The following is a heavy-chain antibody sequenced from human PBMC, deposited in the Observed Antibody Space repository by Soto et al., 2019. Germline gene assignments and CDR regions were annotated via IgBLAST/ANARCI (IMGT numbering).Heavy chain of an antibody. Sequence: ASVKVSCKASGYTFTGYYMHWVRQAPGQGLEWMGWINPNSGGTNYAQKFQGRVTMTRDTSISTAYMELSRLRSDDTAVYYCARESNLGDWGSHFDYWGQGTLVTVSS. CDR2: INPNSGGT. V-gene: IGHV1-2*02. CDR3: ARESNLGDWGSHFDY. D-gene: IGHD3-16*01. J-gene: IGHJ4*02. CDR1: GYTFTGYY.